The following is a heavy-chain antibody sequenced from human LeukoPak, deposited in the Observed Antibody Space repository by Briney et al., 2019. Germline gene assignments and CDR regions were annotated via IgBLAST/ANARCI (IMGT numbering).Heavy chain of an antibody. Sequence: PSQTLSLTCTVSGGSISSGGYSWSWIRQHPGKGLEWIGYIYYSGSTYYNPSLKSRVTISVDTSKNQFSLKLSSVTAADTAVYYCARAIQVTYYFHYWGQGTLVTVSS. J-gene: IGHJ4*02. CDR2: IYYSGST. CDR3: ARAIQVTYYFHY. V-gene: IGHV4-31*03. CDR1: GGSISSGGYS. D-gene: IGHD2-21*02.